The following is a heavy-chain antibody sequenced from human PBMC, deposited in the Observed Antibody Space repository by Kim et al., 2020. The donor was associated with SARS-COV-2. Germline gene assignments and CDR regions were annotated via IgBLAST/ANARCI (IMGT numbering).Heavy chain of an antibody. D-gene: IGHD3-3*01. Sequence: SLKSRVTQSVDTSKTQFSLKLSSVTAADTAVYYCARGRITIFGVVTEFDYWGQGTLVTVSS. J-gene: IGHJ4*02. V-gene: IGHV4-31*02. CDR3: ARGRITIFGVVTEFDY.